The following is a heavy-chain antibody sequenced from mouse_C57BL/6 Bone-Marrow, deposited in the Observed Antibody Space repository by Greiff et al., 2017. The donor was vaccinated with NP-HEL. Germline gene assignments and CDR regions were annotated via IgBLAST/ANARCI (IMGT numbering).Heavy chain of an antibody. CDR1: GFTFSDYY. Sequence: DVKLVESEGGLVQPGSSMKLSCTASGFTFSDYYMAWVRQVPEKGLEWVANINYDGSSTYYLDSLKSRFIISRDNAKNILYLQMSSLKSEDTATYYCARGGIHYYAMDYWGQGTSVTVSS. CDR3: ARGGIHYYAMDY. CDR2: INYDGSST. V-gene: IGHV5-16*01. J-gene: IGHJ4*01.